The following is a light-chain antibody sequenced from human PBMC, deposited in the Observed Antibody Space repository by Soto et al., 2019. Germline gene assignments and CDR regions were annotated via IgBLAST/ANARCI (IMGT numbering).Light chain of an antibody. V-gene: IGKV3-15*01. CDR1: QSVSSN. CDR3: QQFGTTLT. Sequence: ILMTQSPATLPVSPLERATLSCGASQSVSSNLAWYQQKPGQAPRLLMYDAPTRATGIPARFSGSGSGTEFNLTISSLQSEDFAVYFSQQFGTTLTFAGGHXVDIK. J-gene: IGKJ4*01. CDR2: DAP.